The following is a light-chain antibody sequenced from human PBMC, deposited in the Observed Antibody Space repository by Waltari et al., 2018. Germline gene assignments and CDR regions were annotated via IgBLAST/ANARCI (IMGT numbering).Light chain of an antibody. Sequence: QSALTQPRSVSGSPGQSVTISCTGTSSDIGAYDYVSWYQQHPGNPPKRIIYDVTDLPSGVPDRFSGSKSGNTASLTISGLQAEDEADYYCCSYAGSYTYVFGTGTKVTVL. CDR3: CSYAGSYTYV. CDR1: SSDIGAYDY. J-gene: IGLJ1*01. V-gene: IGLV2-11*01. CDR2: DVT.